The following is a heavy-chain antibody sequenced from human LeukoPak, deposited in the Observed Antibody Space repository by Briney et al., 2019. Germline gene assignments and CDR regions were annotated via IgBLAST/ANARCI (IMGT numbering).Heavy chain of an antibody. V-gene: IGHV3-23*01. CDR2: ISGTGGST. J-gene: IGHJ4*02. CDR3: AKELFTYYYDSGSYLNLALDS. CDR1: GLTFRNYG. D-gene: IGHD3-10*01. Sequence: GGSLRLSCAASGLTFRNYGMSRVRQAPGKGLEWVSSISGTGGSTYYAEGRFTISRDNSKNTLYLQMNSLRAEDTAVYYCAKELFTYYYDSGSYLNLALDSWGQGTLVTVSS.